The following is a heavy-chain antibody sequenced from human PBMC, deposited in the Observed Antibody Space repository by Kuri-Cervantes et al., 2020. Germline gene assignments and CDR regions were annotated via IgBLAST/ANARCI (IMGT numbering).Heavy chain of an antibody. V-gene: IGHV3-23*01. Sequence: GESLKISCAAFGFMFSSYAMSWVRQAPGKGLEWVSGLSASGGSTYYADSVKGRFTISRDNSKSTLYLQMNSLRAEDTAVYYCAKDGTPYGDYPDFHNYYYYMDVWGKGTTVTVSS. J-gene: IGHJ6*03. CDR1: GFMFSSYA. CDR2: LSASGGST. CDR3: AKDGTPYGDYPDFHNYYYYMDV. D-gene: IGHD4-17*01.